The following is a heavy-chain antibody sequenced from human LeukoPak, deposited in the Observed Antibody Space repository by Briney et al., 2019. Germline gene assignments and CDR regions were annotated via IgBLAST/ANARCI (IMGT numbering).Heavy chain of an antibody. Sequence: SETLSLTCAVYGGSFSGYYWSWIRQPPGKGLEWIGEINHSGSTNYNPSLKSRVTISVDTSKNQSSLKLSSVTAADTAVYYCARGDPGGITIFGVVIRHYGMDVWGQGTTVTVSS. V-gene: IGHV4-34*01. CDR2: INHSGST. CDR1: GGSFSGYY. J-gene: IGHJ6*02. CDR3: ARGDPGGITIFGVVIRHYGMDV. D-gene: IGHD3-3*01.